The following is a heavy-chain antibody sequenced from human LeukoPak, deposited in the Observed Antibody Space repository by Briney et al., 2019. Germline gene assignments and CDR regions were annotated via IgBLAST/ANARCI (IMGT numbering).Heavy chain of an antibody. V-gene: IGHV3-74*01. CDR2: INTDGSST. CDR3: ARDRPTGRYFDY. CDR1: GFTFSSYW. D-gene: IGHD4-17*01. Sequence: GGYLRLSCAASGFTFSSYWMHWVRQAPGKGLVWVSRINTDGSSTSYADSVKGRFTISRDNAKNTLYLQMNSLRAEDTAVYYCARDRPTGRYFDYWGQGTLVTVSS. J-gene: IGHJ4*02.